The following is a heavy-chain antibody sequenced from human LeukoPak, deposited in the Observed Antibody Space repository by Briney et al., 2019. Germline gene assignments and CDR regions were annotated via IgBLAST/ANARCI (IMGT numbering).Heavy chain of an antibody. CDR3: ARDVGYCSGGSCERDY. CDR2: ISSSSSYI. J-gene: IGHJ4*02. CDR1: GFTFSSYS. V-gene: IGHV3-21*01. D-gene: IGHD2-15*01. Sequence: GGSLRLSCAASGFTFSSYSMKWVRQAPGKGLEWVSSISSSSSYIYYADSVKGRFTISRDNAKNSLYLQMNSLRAEDTAVYYCARDVGYCSGGSCERDYWGQGTLVTVSS.